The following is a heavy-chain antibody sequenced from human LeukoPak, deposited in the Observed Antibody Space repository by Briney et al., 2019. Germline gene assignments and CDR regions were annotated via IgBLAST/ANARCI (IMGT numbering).Heavy chain of an antibody. CDR2: VYDSWNN. CDR3: ASYFVGNGGRGY. D-gene: IGHD3-10*02. Sequence: PSETLSLTCTVSGDSINSGNSHWTWLRQPPGKGLEWLGSVYDSWNNYYNPSLESRITMSVDTSKNQYSLELSSVIAADTAVYYCASYFVGNGGRGYWGQGALVTVSS. J-gene: IGHJ4*02. V-gene: IGHV4-30-4*01. CDR1: GDSINSGNSH.